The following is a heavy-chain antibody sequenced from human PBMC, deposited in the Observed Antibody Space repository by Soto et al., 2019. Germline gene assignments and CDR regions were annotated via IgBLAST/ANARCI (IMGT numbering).Heavy chain of an antibody. J-gene: IGHJ6*02. D-gene: IGHD3-10*01. CDR1: GFTFSSYA. V-gene: IGHV3-30-3*01. CDR3: ARPLNGSGSYYGYYYYGMDV. CDR2: ISYDGSNK. Sequence: QVQLVESGGGVVQPGRSLRLSCAASGFTFSSYAMHWVRQAPGKGLEWVAVISYDGSNKYYADSVKGRFTISRDNSKNTLYLQMNSLRAEDTAVYYCARPLNGSGSYYGYYYYGMDVWGQGTTVTVSS.